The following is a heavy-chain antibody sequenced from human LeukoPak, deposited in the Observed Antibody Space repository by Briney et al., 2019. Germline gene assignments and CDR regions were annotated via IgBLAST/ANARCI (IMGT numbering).Heavy chain of an antibody. Sequence: SETLSLTCAVYGGSFSGYYWSWIRQPPGKGLEWIGEINHSGSTNYNPSLKSRVTISVDTSKNQSSLKLSSVTAADTAVYYCARDDHYDSSGYYYDYWGQGTLVTVSS. V-gene: IGHV4-34*01. CDR1: GGSFSGYY. CDR2: INHSGST. J-gene: IGHJ4*02. CDR3: ARDDHYDSSGYYYDY. D-gene: IGHD3-22*01.